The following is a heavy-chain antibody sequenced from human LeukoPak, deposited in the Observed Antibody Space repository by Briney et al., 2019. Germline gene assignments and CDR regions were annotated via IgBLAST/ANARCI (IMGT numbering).Heavy chain of an antibody. CDR3: AKTGDVYYYYYYMDV. D-gene: IGHD1-1*01. V-gene: IGHV4-31*03. CDR2: IYYSGST. Sequence: SQTLSLTCTVSGGSISSGGYDWSWIRQHPGKGLEWIGYIYYSGSTYYNPSLKSRVTISVDTSKNQFSLKLSSVTAADTAVYYCAKTGDVYYYYYYMDVWGKGTTVTVSS. CDR1: GGSISSGGYD. J-gene: IGHJ6*03.